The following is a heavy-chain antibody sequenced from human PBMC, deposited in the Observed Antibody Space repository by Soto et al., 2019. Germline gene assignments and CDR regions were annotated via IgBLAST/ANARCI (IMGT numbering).Heavy chain of an antibody. CDR1: GFTFSSYD. CDR2: IGTAGDT. J-gene: IGHJ3*02. D-gene: IGHD6-19*01. V-gene: IGHV3-13*01. Sequence: EVQLVESGGGLVQPGGSLRLSCAASGFTFSSYDMHWVRQATGKGLEWVSAIGTAGDTYYPGSVKGRFTISRENAKNSLYLQMNSLRAGDTAVYYCARARIRNRPHSIAVAGPGAFDIWGQGTMVTVSS. CDR3: ARARIRNRPHSIAVAGPGAFDI.